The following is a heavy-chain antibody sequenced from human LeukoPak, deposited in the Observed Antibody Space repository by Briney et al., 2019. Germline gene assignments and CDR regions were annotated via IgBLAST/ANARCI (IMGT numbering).Heavy chain of an antibody. CDR1: VGSISSGNYY. V-gene: IGHV4-39*01. CDR3: ERHRSISAAVPRYFVP. J-gene: IGHJ5*02. D-gene: IGHD1-1*01. CDR2: VYYNGST. Sequence: AETLSRTCTVSVGSISSGNYYLGGIRQPPGNWLQWIGSVYYNGSTYYNPSLKTRVPISVDPSNNQFSMRLNSVTAADPAVSSCERHRSISAAVPRYFVPWGQGSLVTVSS.